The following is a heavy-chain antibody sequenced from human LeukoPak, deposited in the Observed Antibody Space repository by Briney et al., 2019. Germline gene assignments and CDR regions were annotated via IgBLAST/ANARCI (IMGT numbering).Heavy chain of an antibody. D-gene: IGHD2-15*01. J-gene: IGHJ4*02. V-gene: IGHV3-53*05. CDR3: AKDQRGYCSGGSCSDFDY. Sequence: PGGSLRLSCAASGFTFSSNYMSWVRQAPGKGLEWVSVIYSGGSTYYADSVKGRFTISRDNSKNTLYLQMNSLRAEDTAVYYCAKDQRGYCSGGSCSDFDYWGQGTLVTVSS. CDR2: IYSGGST. CDR1: GFTFSSNY.